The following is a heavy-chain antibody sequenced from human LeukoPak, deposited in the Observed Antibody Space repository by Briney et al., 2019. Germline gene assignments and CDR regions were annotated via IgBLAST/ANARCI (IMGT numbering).Heavy chain of an antibody. V-gene: IGHV5-51*01. CDR2: IYPADSDI. Sequence: GESLKISCKGSGYSINNYWIGWVRQMPGKGLEWMGIIYPADSDIRYSPSFQGQVTISADKSISTAYLQWSSLKASDTAMYYCARQEYCSGGSCYTWFDPWGQGILVTVSS. J-gene: IGHJ5*02. CDR1: GYSINNYW. D-gene: IGHD2-15*01. CDR3: ARQEYCSGGSCYTWFDP.